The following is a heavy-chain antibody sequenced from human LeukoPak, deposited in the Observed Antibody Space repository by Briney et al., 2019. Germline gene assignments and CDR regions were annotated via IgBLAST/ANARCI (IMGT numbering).Heavy chain of an antibody. CDR1: GGSISNYY. D-gene: IGHD3-16*01. CDR2: IYYSGST. J-gene: IGHJ6*02. CDR3: ARETHGGSLYYPRHYGMDV. V-gene: IGHV4-59*01. Sequence: PSETLSLTCTVSGGSISNYYWSWIRQPPGKGLEWIGYIYYSGSTNYNPSLKSRVTISVDTSKNQFSLKLSSVTAADTAVYYCARETHGGSLYYPRHYGMDVWGQGTTVTVSS.